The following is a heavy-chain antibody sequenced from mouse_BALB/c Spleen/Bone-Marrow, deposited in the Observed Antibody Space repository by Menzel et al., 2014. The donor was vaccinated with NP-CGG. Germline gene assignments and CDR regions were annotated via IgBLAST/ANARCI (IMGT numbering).Heavy chain of an antibody. J-gene: IGHJ1*01. CDR3: GRRDSSYHWYCDV. V-gene: IGHV1-37*01. Sequence: VQLQQSGPALVKPGASVKISCKASGYSFTGFFMNWVKKSHGKSLEWIGRINPYSGDTFYNQKFKDKATSTVDKSSKTAHMELLSLTSEDAAVYYCGRRDSSYHWYCDVWGAGTTVTVSS. CDR1: GYSFTGFF. CDR2: INPYSGDT. D-gene: IGHD1-1*01.